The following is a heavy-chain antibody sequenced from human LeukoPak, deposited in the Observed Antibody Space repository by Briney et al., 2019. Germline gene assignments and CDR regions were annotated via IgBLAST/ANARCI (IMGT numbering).Heavy chain of an antibody. CDR1: GESLSNYY. CDR2: INHYGST. J-gene: IGHJ6*03. V-gene: IGHV4-34*01. CDR3: ARHVWGTRKKFYYYYYMDV. D-gene: IGHD3-16*01. Sequence: SETLSLTCAVYGESLSNYYWSWIRQPPGKGLEWIGEINHYGSTNYNPSLKSRVTISVDMSKNQFSLKLSSVTAADTAVYYCARHVWGTRKKFYYYYYMDVWGKGTTVTISS.